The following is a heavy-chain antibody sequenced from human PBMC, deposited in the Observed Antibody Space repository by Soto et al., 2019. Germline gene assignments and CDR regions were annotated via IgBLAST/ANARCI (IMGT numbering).Heavy chain of an antibody. D-gene: IGHD2-21*02. CDR2: IYYSGST. CDR3: ARARSGDRRFDP. Sequence: SETLSLTCTVSGDSISSSSYYWDWIRQPPGKGLEWIGSIYYSGSTYYNPSLKSRVTISVDTSKNQFSLKLSSVTAADTAVYYCARARSGDRRFDPWGQGALVTVSS. V-gene: IGHV4-39*01. J-gene: IGHJ5*02. CDR1: GDSISSSSYY.